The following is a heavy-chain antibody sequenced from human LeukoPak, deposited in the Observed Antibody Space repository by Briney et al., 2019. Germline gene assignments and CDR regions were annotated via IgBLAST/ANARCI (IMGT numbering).Heavy chain of an antibody. J-gene: IGHJ4*02. V-gene: IGHV1-69*06. D-gene: IGHD1-26*01. CDR1: GGTFSSYA. Sequence: ASVKVSCKASGGTFSSYAISWVRQAPGQGLEWMGGIIPIFGTANYAQKFQGRVTMTEDTSTDTAYMELSSLRSEDTAVYYCATGSGSYYNGFDYWGQGTLVTVSS. CDR2: IIPIFGTA. CDR3: ATGSGSYYNGFDY.